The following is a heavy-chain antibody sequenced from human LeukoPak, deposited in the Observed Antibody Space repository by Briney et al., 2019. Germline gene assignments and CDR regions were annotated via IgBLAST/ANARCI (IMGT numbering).Heavy chain of an antibody. CDR3: ATHRIVDTAMVTQN. D-gene: IGHD5-18*01. CDR1: GYTLTELS. Sequence: ASVKVSCKVSGYTLTELSMHWVRQAPGQGLEWMGRINPNSGGTNYAQKFQGRVTMTRDTSISTAYMELSRLRSDDTAVYYCATHRIVDTAMVTQNWGQGTLVTVSS. CDR2: INPNSGGT. V-gene: IGHV1-2*06. J-gene: IGHJ4*02.